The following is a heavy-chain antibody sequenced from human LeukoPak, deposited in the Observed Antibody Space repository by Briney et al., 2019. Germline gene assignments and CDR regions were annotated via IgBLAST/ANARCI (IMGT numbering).Heavy chain of an antibody. CDR3: ARDRGDYAHYYYAMDV. J-gene: IGHJ6*02. CDR1: GYTFTSYY. Sequence: GASVKVSCKASGYTFTSYYMHWVRQAPGQGLEWMGWINTNTGNPTYAQGFTGRFVFSLDTSVSSAYLQINSLKAEDTAVYYCARDRGDYAHYYYAMDVWGQGTTVTVSS. D-gene: IGHD4-17*01. V-gene: IGHV7-4-1*02. CDR2: INTNTGNP.